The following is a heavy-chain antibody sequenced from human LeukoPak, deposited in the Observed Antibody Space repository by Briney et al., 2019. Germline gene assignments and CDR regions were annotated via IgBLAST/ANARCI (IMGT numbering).Heavy chain of an antibody. D-gene: IGHD2-15*01. V-gene: IGHV3-23*01. Sequence: GGSLRLSCAASGFIFSTYAMTWVRQAPGKGLEWVSAMSGSGDTTYYADSVKGRCTISRDNSKNTLYLQMNSLRAEDTAIYYCVKTSAYRHTPFYFDSWGQGTLATVSS. CDR3: VKTSAYRHTPFYFDS. J-gene: IGHJ4*02. CDR1: GFIFSTYA. CDR2: MSGSGDTT.